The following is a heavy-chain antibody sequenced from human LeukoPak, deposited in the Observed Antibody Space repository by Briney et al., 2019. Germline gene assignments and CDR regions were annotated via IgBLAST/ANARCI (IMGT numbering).Heavy chain of an antibody. CDR2: IIPIFGTA. V-gene: IGHV1-69*13. CDR1: GGTFSSYA. J-gene: IGHJ4*02. D-gene: IGHD1-26*01. Sequence: GASVKVSCKASGGTFSSYAISWVRQAPGQGLEWMGGIIPIFGTANYAQKFQGRVTITADESTSTAYMELSSLRSEDTAVYYCARTSGSYPNPPDYWGQGTLVTVSS. CDR3: ARTSGSYPNPPDY.